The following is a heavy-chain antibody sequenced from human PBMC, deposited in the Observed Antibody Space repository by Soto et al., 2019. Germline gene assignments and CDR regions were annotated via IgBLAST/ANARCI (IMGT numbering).Heavy chain of an antibody. CDR2: ISGSGGST. CDR3: AKDIGGYDFKVPYYFDY. J-gene: IGHJ4*02. Sequence: GGSLRLSCAASGFTFSSYAMSWVRQAPGKGLEWVSAISGSGGSTYYADSVKGRFTISRDNSKNTLYLQMNSLRAEDTAVYYCAKDIGGYDFKVPYYFDYWGQGTLVTVSS. CDR1: GFTFSSYA. D-gene: IGHD5-12*01. V-gene: IGHV3-23*01.